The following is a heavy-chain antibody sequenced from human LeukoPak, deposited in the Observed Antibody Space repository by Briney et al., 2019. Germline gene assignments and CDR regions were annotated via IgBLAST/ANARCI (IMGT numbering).Heavy chain of an antibody. CDR1: GFTFSSYW. CDR2: IKQDGSEK. CDR3: ARDEDSSGYYYDS. J-gene: IGHJ5*02. V-gene: IGHV3-7*01. Sequence: GGYLRLSCAASGFTFSSYWMSWVRQAPGKGLEWVANIKQDGSEKYYVDSVKGRFTISRDNAKNSLYLQMNSLRAEDTAVYYCARDEDSSGYYYDSWGQGTLVTVSS. D-gene: IGHD3-22*01.